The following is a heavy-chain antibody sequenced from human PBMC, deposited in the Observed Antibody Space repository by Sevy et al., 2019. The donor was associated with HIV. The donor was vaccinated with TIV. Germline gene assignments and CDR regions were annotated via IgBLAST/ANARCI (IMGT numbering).Heavy chain of an antibody. Sequence: SETLSHTCTVSGGSISSGAYSWNWIRQPPGKGLEWIGYIFHTGSTYYNPSLKSRVTVSVDRSKNQFSLKMTSVTAADTAVYYCVRDGGTVTTPGYFDYWGQGTLVTVSS. CDR3: VRDGGTVTTPGYFDY. J-gene: IGHJ4*02. CDR1: GGSISSGAYS. V-gene: IGHV4-30-2*01. CDR2: IFHTGST. D-gene: IGHD4-17*01.